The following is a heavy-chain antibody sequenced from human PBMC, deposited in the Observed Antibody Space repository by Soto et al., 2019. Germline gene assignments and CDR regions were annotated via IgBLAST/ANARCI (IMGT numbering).Heavy chain of an antibody. CDR1: GFTFSSYA. D-gene: IGHD1-26*01. Sequence: PGGSLRLSCAASGFTFSSYAMHWVRQAPGKGLEWVAVISYDGSNKYYADSVKGRFTISRDNSKNTLYLQMNSLRAEDTAVYYCASSGDGSYYYHYYGMDVWGQGTTVTVSS. V-gene: IGHV3-30-3*01. CDR2: ISYDGSNK. J-gene: IGHJ6*02. CDR3: ASSGDGSYYYHYYGMDV.